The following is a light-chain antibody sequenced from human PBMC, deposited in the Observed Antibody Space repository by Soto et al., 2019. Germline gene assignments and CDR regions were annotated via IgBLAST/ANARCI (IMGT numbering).Light chain of an antibody. CDR3: SSFTSSSTYV. V-gene: IGLV2-18*02. CDR2: DVS. J-gene: IGLJ1*01. CDR1: SSDVGSYNR. Sequence: QSVLTQPPSVSGSPGQSVTISCTGTSSDVGSYNRVSWYQQPPGTAPKLMIYDVSNRPSAVPDRFSGSKSGNTASLTISGLQPEDEADYYCSSFTSSSTYVFGTGTKVTAL.